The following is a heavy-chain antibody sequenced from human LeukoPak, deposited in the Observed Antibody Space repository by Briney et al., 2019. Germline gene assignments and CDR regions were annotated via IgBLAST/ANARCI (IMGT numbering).Heavy chain of an antibody. J-gene: IGHJ6*02. Sequence: KASETLSLTCTVSGGSISSSSYYWSWIRQPAGKGLEWIGRIYTSGSTNYNPSLKSRVTISVDTSKNQFSLKLSSVTAADTAVYYCARDRRIAAAATGYYYGMDVWGQGTTVTVSS. V-gene: IGHV4-61*02. D-gene: IGHD6-13*01. CDR1: GGSISSSSYY. CDR2: IYTSGST. CDR3: ARDRRIAAAATGYYYGMDV.